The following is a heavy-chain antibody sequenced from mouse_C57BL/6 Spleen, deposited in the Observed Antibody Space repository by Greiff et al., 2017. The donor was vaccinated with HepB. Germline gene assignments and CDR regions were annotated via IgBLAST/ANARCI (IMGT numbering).Heavy chain of an antibody. Sequence: VQLQQPGAELVMPGASVKLSCKASGYTFTSYWMHWVKQRPGQGLEWIGEIDPSDSYTNYNQKFKGKSTLTVDKSSSTAYMQLSSLTSEDSAVYYCAIPSYYYGSYYAMDYWGQGTSVTVSS. V-gene: IGHV1-69*01. J-gene: IGHJ4*01. CDR3: AIPSYYYGSYYAMDY. CDR1: GYTFTSYW. D-gene: IGHD1-1*01. CDR2: IDPSDSYT.